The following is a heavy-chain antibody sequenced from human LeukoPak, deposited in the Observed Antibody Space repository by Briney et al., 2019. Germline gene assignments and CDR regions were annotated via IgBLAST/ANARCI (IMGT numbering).Heavy chain of an antibody. CDR2: ISSSGSTI. D-gene: IGHD3-22*01. CDR3: ARGSSYYDSRDTRSVV. Sequence: PGGSLRLSCAASGFTFSSYEMNWVRQAPRKGLEWVSYISSSGSTIYYADSVKGRFTISRDNAKNSLYLQMNSLRAEDTAVYYCARGSSYYDSRDTRSVVWGQGTLVTVSS. CDR1: GFTFSSYE. V-gene: IGHV3-48*03. J-gene: IGHJ4*02.